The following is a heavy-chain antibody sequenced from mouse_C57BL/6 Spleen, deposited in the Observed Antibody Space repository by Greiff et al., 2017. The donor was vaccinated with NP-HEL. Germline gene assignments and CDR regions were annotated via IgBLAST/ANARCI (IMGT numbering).Heavy chain of an antibody. V-gene: IGHV1-18*01. CDR2: INPNNGGT. CDR3: ASQYYAMDY. J-gene: IGHJ4*01. Sequence: VQLQQSGPELVKPGASVKIPCKASGYTFTDYNMDWVKQSHGKSLEWIGDINPNNGGTIYNQKFKGKATLTVDKSSSTAYMELRSLTSEDTAVYYCASQYYAMDYWGQGTSVTVSS. CDR1: GYTFTDYN.